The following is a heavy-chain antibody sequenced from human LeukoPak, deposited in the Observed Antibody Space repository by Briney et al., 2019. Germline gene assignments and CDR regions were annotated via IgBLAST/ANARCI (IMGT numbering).Heavy chain of an antibody. D-gene: IGHD6-19*01. Sequence: GGSLRLSCAASGFTFSSYAMSWVRQAPGKGLEWVSAISGSGGSTYYADSVKGRFTISRDSSKITLYLQMNSLRAEDTAVYYCANYTAVAGYFDSWGQGTLVTVSS. CDR3: ANYTAVAGYFDS. V-gene: IGHV3-23*01. J-gene: IGHJ4*02. CDR2: ISGSGGST. CDR1: GFTFSSYA.